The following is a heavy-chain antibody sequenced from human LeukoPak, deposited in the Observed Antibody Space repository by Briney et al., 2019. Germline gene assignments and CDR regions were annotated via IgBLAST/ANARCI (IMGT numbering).Heavy chain of an antibody. D-gene: IGHD6-19*01. J-gene: IGHJ4*02. CDR2: ISAFDDIT. Sequence: GGSLRLSCAASGFTVSSYGMSWVRQAPGKGLEWVSLISAFDDITYYADSVRGRFTISRDNSKNSLYLQMNNLKIEDTAFYYCAKVISGWYGYDFWGQGTLVTVSS. CDR1: GFTVSSYG. CDR3: AKVISGWYGYDF. V-gene: IGHV3-43*02.